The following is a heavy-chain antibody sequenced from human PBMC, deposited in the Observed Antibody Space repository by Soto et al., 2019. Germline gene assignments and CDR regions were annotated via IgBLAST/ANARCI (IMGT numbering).Heavy chain of an antibody. CDR3: ARLGGYSNWFDP. V-gene: IGHV4-39*01. CDR2: IYYSGRT. Sequence: QLQLQESGPGLVKPSETLSLTCTVSGGSISSSSYYWGWIRQPPGKGLEWIGSIYYSGRTYYHPSQKSRVTISVDTSKNQLSIKLSSVTAADTAVYSWARLGGYSNWFDPWGQGTLVTVSS. D-gene: IGHD5-18*01. CDR1: GGSISSSSYY. J-gene: IGHJ5*02.